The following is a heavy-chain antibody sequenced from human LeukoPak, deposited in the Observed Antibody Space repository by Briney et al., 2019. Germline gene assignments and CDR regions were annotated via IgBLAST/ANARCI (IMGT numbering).Heavy chain of an antibody. V-gene: IGHV1-18*01. Sequence: ASVKVSCKASGYTFTSYGISWVRQAPGQGLEWMGRISAYNGNTNYAQKLQGRVTMTTDTSTSTAYMELRSLRSDDTAVYYCASGYGVEYYYYGMDVWGQGTTVTVSS. D-gene: IGHD3-3*01. CDR3: ASGYGVEYYYYGMDV. CDR1: GYTFTSYG. J-gene: IGHJ6*02. CDR2: ISAYNGNT.